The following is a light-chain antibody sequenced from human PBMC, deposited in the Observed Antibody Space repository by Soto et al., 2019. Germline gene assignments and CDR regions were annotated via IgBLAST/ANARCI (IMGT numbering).Light chain of an antibody. Sequence: QSALTQPASVSGSPGQSITISCTGTSSDIGAYNYVSWYQQRPGKAPKLLIYDVTDRPSGVSNRFSASKSGNTASLTISGLQAEDEANYYCSSYTRSSTAVVFGGGTKVTVL. CDR3: SSYTRSSTAVV. J-gene: IGLJ2*01. CDR2: DVT. CDR1: SSDIGAYNY. V-gene: IGLV2-14*01.